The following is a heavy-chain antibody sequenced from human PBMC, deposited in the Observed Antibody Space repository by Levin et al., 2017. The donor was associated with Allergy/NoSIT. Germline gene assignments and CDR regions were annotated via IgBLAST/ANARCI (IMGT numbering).Heavy chain of an antibody. J-gene: IGHJ4*02. V-gene: IGHV5-51*01. CDR3: ARQKISYFDS. Sequence: GESLKISCKGSGYRFTSNWIAWVRQMPGKGLEWMGIIHPSDSETTYSPSFQGQVTISVDKSINTAYLQWARVKASDTAIYYCARQKISYFDSWGQGTLVTVSS. CDR2: IHPSDSET. CDR1: GYRFTSNW.